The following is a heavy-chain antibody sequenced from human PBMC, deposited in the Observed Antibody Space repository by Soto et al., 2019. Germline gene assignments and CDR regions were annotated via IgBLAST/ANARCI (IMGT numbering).Heavy chain of an antibody. Sequence: QVQLQESGPGLVKPSETLSLTCAVSGGSISSYYWSWIRQPAGKGLEWIGRFYASGYTNYNPSLKRRVTMSLDISKNQFSLRLSSVTAADTAVYYCARGNQVAMSDYWGQGTLVTVSS. V-gene: IGHV4-4*07. CDR2: FYASGYT. CDR1: GGSISSYY. CDR3: ARGNQVAMSDY. J-gene: IGHJ4*02.